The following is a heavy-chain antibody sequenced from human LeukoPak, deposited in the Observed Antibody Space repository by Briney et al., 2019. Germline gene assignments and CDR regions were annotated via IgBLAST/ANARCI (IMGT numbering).Heavy chain of an antibody. Sequence: GGSLRLSCAASGFAFSTYWMIWVRQAPGKGLEWVASIGKDGSEKSYVDSVKGRFTISRDNARNSLYLQMSSLRVEGTAVYYCARDIVCLQLEYWGQGTLVTVSS. J-gene: IGHJ4*02. CDR2: IGKDGSEK. V-gene: IGHV3-7*01. CDR3: ARDIVCLQLEY. D-gene: IGHD2-15*01. CDR1: GFAFSTYW.